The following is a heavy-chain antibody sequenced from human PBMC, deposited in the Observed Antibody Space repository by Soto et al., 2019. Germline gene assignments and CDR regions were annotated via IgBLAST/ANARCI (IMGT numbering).Heavy chain of an antibody. D-gene: IGHD6-13*01. V-gene: IGHV4-4*07. Sequence: SEALTVACTFSGGSISIFYWSWIRQPAGKGLDLIGRIYSGGRNSYNPSLKSRVTMSVDTSKNQFSLRLSSVTAAETAMYYCARGSSRWDYWGQGTLVTVPQ. CDR1: GGSISIFY. CDR2: IYSGGRN. J-gene: IGHJ4*02. CDR3: ARGSSRWDY.